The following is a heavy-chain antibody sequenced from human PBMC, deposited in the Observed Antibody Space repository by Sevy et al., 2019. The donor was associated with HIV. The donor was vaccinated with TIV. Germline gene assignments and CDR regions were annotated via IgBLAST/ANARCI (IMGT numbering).Heavy chain of an antibody. J-gene: IGHJ4*02. V-gene: IGHV3-23*01. CDR3: AREGCTQPHDY. Sequence: GGSLRLSCAASRFTFAKYSMSWVRQAPGKGLELVSTFSFGCGRINYADSVKGRFTISREDSKNTLFLQMNSLRAEDTATYFCAREGCTQPHDYWGQGTLVTVSS. CDR1: RFTFAKYS. D-gene: IGHD2-8*01. CDR2: FSFGCGRI.